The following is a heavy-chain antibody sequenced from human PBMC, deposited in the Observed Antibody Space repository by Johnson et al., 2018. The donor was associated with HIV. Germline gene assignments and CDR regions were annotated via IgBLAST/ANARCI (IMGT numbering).Heavy chain of an antibody. V-gene: IGHV3-30-3*01. CDR2: ISYDGSNK. CDR3: ARDTPRFAFDI. J-gene: IGHJ3*02. Sequence: QVQLVESGGGLVQPGGSLRLSCAASGFRVSSYAMHWVRQAPGKGLEWVAVISYDGSNKYYADSVKGRFTISRDNYKNTVYLQMNSLRAEDTAVYYCARDTPRFAFDIWGQGTMVTVSS. CDR1: GFRVSSYA.